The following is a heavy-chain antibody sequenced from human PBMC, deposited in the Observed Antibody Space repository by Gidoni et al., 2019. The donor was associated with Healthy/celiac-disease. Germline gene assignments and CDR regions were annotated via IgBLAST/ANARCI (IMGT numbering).Heavy chain of an antibody. CDR2: IYYSGST. CDR1: GGSISSSSYY. V-gene: IGHV4-39*01. Sequence: QLQLQESGPGLVKPSETLSLTCTVSGGSISSSSYYWGWIRQPPGKGLEWIGSIYYSGSTYYNPSLKSRVTISVDTSKNQFSLKLSSVTAADTAVYYCARHRGIAAAGTDRLDYWGQGTLVTVSS. CDR3: ARHRGIAAAGTDRLDY. J-gene: IGHJ4*02. D-gene: IGHD6-13*01.